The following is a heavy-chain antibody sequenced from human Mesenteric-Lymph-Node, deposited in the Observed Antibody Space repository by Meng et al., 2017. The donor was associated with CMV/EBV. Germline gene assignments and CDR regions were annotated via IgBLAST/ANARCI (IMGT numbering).Heavy chain of an antibody. CDR3: AGRTGNYFDY. Sequence: GESLKISCAASGFTFSSYAMSWVRQAPGKGLEWVSSISSSSSYIYYADSVKGRFTISRDNAKNSLYLQMNSLRAEDTAVYYCAGRTGNYFDYWGQGTLVTVSS. J-gene: IGHJ4*02. CDR2: ISSSSSYI. V-gene: IGHV3-21*01. D-gene: IGHD7-27*01. CDR1: GFTFSSYA.